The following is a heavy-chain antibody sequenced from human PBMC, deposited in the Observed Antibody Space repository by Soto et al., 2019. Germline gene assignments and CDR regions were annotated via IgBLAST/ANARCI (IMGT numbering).Heavy chain of an antibody. V-gene: IGHV3-48*01. D-gene: IGHD5-18*01. Sequence: GGSLRLSCSASGFTFRVYSMNWVRQAPGKGLEWVSYITSDERTIHYADSVKGRFTISRDNAKNSVYLQMNSLRAEDTAVYYCAREGGYSYGYHYWGQGTLVTVSS. CDR3: AREGGYSYGYHY. J-gene: IGHJ4*02. CDR2: ITSDERTI. CDR1: GFTFRVYS.